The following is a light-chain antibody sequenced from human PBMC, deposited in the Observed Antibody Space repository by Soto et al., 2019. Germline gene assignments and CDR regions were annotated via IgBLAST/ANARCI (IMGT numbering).Light chain of an antibody. Sequence: QSVLTQPASVSGSPGQSITISCTGTSSDVGGYNYVSWYQQYPGKVPKLMIYEVSNRPSGVSNRFSGSKSGNTASLTISGLQAEDEADYYCSSYANNNNFKFVFGTGTKLTVL. J-gene: IGLJ1*01. CDR3: SSYANNNNFKFV. V-gene: IGLV2-14*01. CDR1: SSDVGGYNY. CDR2: EVS.